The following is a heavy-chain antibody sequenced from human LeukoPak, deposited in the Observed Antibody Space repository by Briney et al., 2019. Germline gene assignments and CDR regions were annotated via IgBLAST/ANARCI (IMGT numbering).Heavy chain of an antibody. D-gene: IGHD3-10*01. CDR2: ISVSGDNT. Sequence: PGGSLRLSCSASGFTFSNYAMTWVRQAPGKGLQWVSTISVSGDNTYCADSVKGRFTISRDNSKNTLYLQMNSLRADDTAIYYCAKRNSGGPYYFDYWGQGTLVTVSS. CDR3: AKRNSGGPYYFDY. J-gene: IGHJ4*02. CDR1: GFTFSNYA. V-gene: IGHV3-23*01.